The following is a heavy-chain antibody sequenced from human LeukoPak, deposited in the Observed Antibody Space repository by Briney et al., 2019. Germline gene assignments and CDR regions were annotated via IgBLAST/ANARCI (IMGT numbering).Heavy chain of an antibody. D-gene: IGHD2-2*01. V-gene: IGHV4-39*07. J-gene: IGHJ3*02. CDR1: GGSVTSSSFY. CDR3: AKSGPAAGRPDAFDI. Sequence: PSETLSLTCTLSGGSVTSSSFYWAWIRQPPGKGLECSGTINYSGITYYNSPLKSRVTISVDTSKNQFSVKLNSVTDADTAVYFCAKSGPAAGRPDAFDIWGQGTMVTVSS. CDR2: INYSGIT.